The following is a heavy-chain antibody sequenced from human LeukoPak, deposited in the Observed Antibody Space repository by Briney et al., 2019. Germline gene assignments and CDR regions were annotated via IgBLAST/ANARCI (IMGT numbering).Heavy chain of an antibody. J-gene: IGHJ6*03. D-gene: IGHD6-6*01. CDR2: IYTSGST. Sequence: SETLSLTCTVSGGSISSYYWSWIRQPPGEGLEWIGYIYTSGSTNYNPSLKSRVTISVDTSKNQFSLKLSSVTAADTAVYYCARASIAAPYYYYYMDVWGKGTTVTVSS. CDR3: ARASIAAPYYYYYMDV. V-gene: IGHV4-4*09. CDR1: GGSISSYY.